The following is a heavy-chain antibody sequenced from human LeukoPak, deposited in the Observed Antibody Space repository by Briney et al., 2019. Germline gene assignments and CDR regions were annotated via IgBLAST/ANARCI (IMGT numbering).Heavy chain of an antibody. CDR1: GYSFTSYW. CDR3: ASCLITMARGVSDAFDI. CDR2: IDPSDSYT. Sequence: GESLKISCKGSGYSFTSYWISWVRQMPGKGLEWMGRIDPSDSYTNYSPSFQGHVTISADKSISTAYLQWSSLKASDTAMYYCASCLITMARGVSDAFDIWGQGTMVTVSS. J-gene: IGHJ3*02. V-gene: IGHV5-10-1*01. D-gene: IGHD3-10*01.